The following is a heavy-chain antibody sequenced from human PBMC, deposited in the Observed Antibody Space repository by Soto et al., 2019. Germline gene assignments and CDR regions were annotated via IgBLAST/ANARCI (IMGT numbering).Heavy chain of an antibody. CDR2: ISSSSSTI. J-gene: IGHJ4*02. D-gene: IGHD5-18*01. Sequence: EVQLVESGGGLVQPGGCLRLSCAASGFTFSSYSMNWVRQAPGKGLEWVSYISSSSSTIYYADSVKGRFTISRDNANNSLYLQMNSLRDEDTAVYYCASDSGYSYGPFDYWGQGTLVTVSS. V-gene: IGHV3-48*02. CDR3: ASDSGYSYGPFDY. CDR1: GFTFSSYS.